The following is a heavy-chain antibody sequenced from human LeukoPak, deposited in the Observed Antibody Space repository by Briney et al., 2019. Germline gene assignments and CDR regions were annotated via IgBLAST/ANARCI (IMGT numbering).Heavy chain of an antibody. V-gene: IGHV4-59*08. CDR3: ARLSENKVDDAFDI. Sequence: SETLSLTCTVSGVSISSHYWTWIRQPPGKGLEYIGYVYYSGSTNYNPFLRGRLTISMDTSQSQFSLKLRSVTAADTAVYYCARLSENKVDDAFDIWGRGTMVTVSA. CDR1: GVSISSHY. D-gene: IGHD2/OR15-2a*01. CDR2: VYYSGST. J-gene: IGHJ3*02.